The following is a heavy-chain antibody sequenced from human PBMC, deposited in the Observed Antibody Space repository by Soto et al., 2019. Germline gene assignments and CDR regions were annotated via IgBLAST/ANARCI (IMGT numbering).Heavy chain of an antibody. D-gene: IGHD5-18*01. J-gene: IGHJ6*02. CDR2: IHYSGSI. Sequence: QVQLQQSGPGLVKPSQTLSLTCTVSGGSLSYEYYHWTWIRQPPGKGLEWIGYIHYSGSIIYNLAFKRRHTISVHTSKNPCTPQLSAVAAPDTAVDCWAREDDGGYRDYYGLDVWGQGTTVAVSS. V-gene: IGHV4-30-4*08. CDR3: AREDDGGYRDYYGLDV. CDR1: GGSLSYEYYH.